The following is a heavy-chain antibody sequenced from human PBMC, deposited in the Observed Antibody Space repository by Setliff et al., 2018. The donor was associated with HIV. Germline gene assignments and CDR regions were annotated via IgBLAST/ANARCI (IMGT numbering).Heavy chain of an antibody. CDR2: IYTSGST. CDR1: GGSISNFY. D-gene: IGHD3-3*01. Sequence: SETLSLTCTVSGGSISNFYWSWIRQPPGKGLEWIGYIYTSGSTSYNPSLRSRVTISLDTSKNQFSLKLNSVTAADTAVYYCARATRTIFGVVYFDYWGQGTLVTVSS. CDR3: ARATRTIFGVVYFDY. J-gene: IGHJ4*02. V-gene: IGHV4-4*09.